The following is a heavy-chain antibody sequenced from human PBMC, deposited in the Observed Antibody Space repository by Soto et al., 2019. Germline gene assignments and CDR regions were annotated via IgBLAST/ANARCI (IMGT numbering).Heavy chain of an antibody. CDR2: INPSGGST. V-gene: IGHV1-46*01. Sequence: ASVKVSCKASGYTFTSYYMHWGRQAPVQGLEWMGIINPSGGSTSYAQKFQGRVTMTRDTSTSTVYMELSSLRSEDTAVYYCARSVLITGTYSSSTFDYWGQGTLVPVSS. D-gene: IGHD6-6*01. CDR3: ARSVLITGTYSSSTFDY. CDR1: GYTFTSYY. J-gene: IGHJ4*02.